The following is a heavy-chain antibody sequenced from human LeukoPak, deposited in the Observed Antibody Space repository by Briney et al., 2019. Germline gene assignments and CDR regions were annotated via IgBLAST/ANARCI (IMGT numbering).Heavy chain of an antibody. V-gene: IGHV3-7*01. CDR1: GFTFSSYW. CDR3: ARAGPNYFDY. J-gene: IGHJ4*02. D-gene: IGHD3-10*01. Sequence: GGSLRLSCAASGFTFSSYWMSWVRQAPGKGLEWVANIKEDGSEKYYVESVKGRFATSRDNAKNPLYLQMNSLRAEDTAVYYCARAGPNYFDYWGQGTLVTVSS. CDR2: IKEDGSEK.